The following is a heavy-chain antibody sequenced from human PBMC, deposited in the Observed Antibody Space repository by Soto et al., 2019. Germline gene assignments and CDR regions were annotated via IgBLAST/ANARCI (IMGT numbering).Heavy chain of an antibody. CDR3: AKDANCISCGA. Sequence: SETLSLTCTVSGGSISSSNLYWGWFRQPPGKGLEWIGSIRYGGDTSYNPSLKSRISISIDTSKNQFSLSLRSVTAADTAIYYCAKDANCISCGAWGQGAPVTVSS. J-gene: IGHJ4*02. CDR1: GGSISSSNLY. CDR2: IRYGGDT. D-gene: IGHD1-26*01. V-gene: IGHV4-39*01.